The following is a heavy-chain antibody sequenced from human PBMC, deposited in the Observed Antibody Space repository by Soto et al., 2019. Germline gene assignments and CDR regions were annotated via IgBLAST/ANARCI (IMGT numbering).Heavy chain of an antibody. J-gene: IGHJ6*02. V-gene: IGHV1-24*01. CDR3: ATWSIVGALYGMDV. Sequence: ASVKVSCKVSGYTLTELSMHWVRQAPGKGLEWMGGLDPEDGETIYAQKFQGRVTMTEDTSTDTAYMELSSLRSEDTAVYYCATWSIVGALYGMDVWGQGTTVTVSS. CDR1: GYTLTELS. CDR2: LDPEDGET. D-gene: IGHD1-26*01.